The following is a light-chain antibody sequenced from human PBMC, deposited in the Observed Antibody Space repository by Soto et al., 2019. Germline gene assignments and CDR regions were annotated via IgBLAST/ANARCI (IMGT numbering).Light chain of an antibody. CDR1: QGMSTY. V-gene: IGKV1-9*01. J-gene: IGKJ4*01. Sequence: DIQLTQSPSFLSASVGDTVTITCRASQGMSTYLAWYQQKPGKVPKLLIRSASTLQSGVPPRFSGGGSGTEFTLTISTLQPDDSGIYYCQQLNGYQLAFGGGTNVGIK. CDR2: SAS. CDR3: QQLNGYQLA.